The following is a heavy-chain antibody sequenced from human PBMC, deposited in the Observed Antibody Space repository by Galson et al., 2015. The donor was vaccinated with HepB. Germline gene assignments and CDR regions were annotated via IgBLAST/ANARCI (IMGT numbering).Heavy chain of an antibody. CDR3: ARVIAAAVSYFDY. J-gene: IGHJ4*02. CDR2: INPSGGST. CDR1: GYTFTSYY. V-gene: IGHV1-46*03. Sequence: SVKVSCKAYGYTFTSYYMHWVRQAPGQGLEWMGIINPSGGSTSYAQKFQGIVTMTRDTSTSTVYMELSSLSSEDTAVYYCARVIAAAVSYFDYWGQGTLVTVAS. D-gene: IGHD6-13*01.